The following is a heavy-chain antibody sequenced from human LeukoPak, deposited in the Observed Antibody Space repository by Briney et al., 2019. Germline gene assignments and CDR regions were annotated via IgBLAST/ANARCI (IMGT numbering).Heavy chain of an antibody. CDR2: INHSGST. J-gene: IGHJ3*02. CDR3: ARDGLPATVTEEGAFDI. D-gene: IGHD4-11*01. V-gene: IGHV4-34*01. Sequence: SETLSLTCAVYGGSFSGYYWSWIRQPPGKGLEWIGEINHSGSTNYNPSLKSRVTISVDTSKNQFSLKLSSVTAADTAVYYCARDGLPATVTEEGAFDIWGQGTMVTVSS. CDR1: GGSFSGYY.